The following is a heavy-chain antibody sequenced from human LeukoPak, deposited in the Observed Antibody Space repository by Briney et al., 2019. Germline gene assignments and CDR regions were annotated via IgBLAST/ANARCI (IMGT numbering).Heavy chain of an antibody. V-gene: IGHV5-51*01. CDR3: ATHRTPDWYGARDAFDF. D-gene: IGHD3-10*01. J-gene: IGHJ3*01. CDR1: GYSFTKYW. CDR2: IYPDDSDT. Sequence: GESLKTSCQGSGYSFTKYWIGWVRQMPGKGLEWMGIIYPDDSDTRYNPSFQGQVTISADRSTNTAYLEWSSLKASDTAMYFCATHRTPDWYGARDAFDFWGQGTMVTVSS.